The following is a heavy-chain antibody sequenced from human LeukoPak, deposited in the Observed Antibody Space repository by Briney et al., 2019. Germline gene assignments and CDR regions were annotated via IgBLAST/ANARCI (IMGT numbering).Heavy chain of an antibody. CDR3: AKHIGFDAFDI. V-gene: IGHV4-39*01. CDR1: GSSINSTNNY. Sequence: PSETLSLTCTVSGSSINSTNNYWGWVRQPPGKGLEWIGTIFYSGSTYYNPFLKSRVTISGDTSMNQFSLSLISLTAADTAVYYCAKHIGFDAFDIWGQGTMVTVYS. J-gene: IGHJ3*02. D-gene: IGHD3-10*01. CDR2: IFYSGST.